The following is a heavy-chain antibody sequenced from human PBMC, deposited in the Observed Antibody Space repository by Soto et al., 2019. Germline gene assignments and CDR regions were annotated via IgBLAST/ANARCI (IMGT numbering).Heavy chain of an antibody. V-gene: IGHV3-9*01. CDR2: ISWISGSI. CDR1: GFTFDDYS. J-gene: IGHJ6*02. D-gene: IGHD1-1*01. Sequence: EVQLVESGGGLVQPGGSLRLSCAASGFTFDDYSMHWVRQAPGKGLEWVSSISWISGSIGYADSVKGRFTISRDNAKNSLYLQMNSLRAEDTAFYYCAKDKLERRHYYYYGLDVWGQGTTVTVSS. CDR3: AKDKLERRHYYYYGLDV.